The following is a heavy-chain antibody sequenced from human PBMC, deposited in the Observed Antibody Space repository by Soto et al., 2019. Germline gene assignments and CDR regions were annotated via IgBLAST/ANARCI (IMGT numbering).Heavy chain of an antibody. CDR3: AKDECSSIQLSLLTEHGYFDY. V-gene: IGHV3-30*18. CDR1: GFTFSSYG. D-gene: IGHD5-18*01. J-gene: IGHJ4*02. Sequence: GGSRRLSCAASGFTFSSYGMHWVRQAPGKGLEWGAVISLDGSNKYYADSVKGRFTIPRDNSKTALNPKMNRPRAENTAVYYCAKDECSSIQLSLLTEHGYFDYWGQGTLVTVSS. CDR2: ISLDGSNK.